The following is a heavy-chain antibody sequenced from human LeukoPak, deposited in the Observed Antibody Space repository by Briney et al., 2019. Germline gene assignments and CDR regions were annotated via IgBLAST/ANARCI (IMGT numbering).Heavy chain of an antibody. J-gene: IGHJ4*02. CDR1: GGSISSGSYY. CDR3: ARVTTGGYYNC. CDR2: IYTSGST. Sequence: PSQTLSLTCTVSGGSISSGSYYWSWIRQSAGKGLEWIGRIYTSGSTNYNPSLKSRVTISVDTSKNQFSLKLSSVTAADTAVYYCARVTTGGYYNCWGQGTLVTVSS. V-gene: IGHV4-61*02. D-gene: IGHD3-22*01.